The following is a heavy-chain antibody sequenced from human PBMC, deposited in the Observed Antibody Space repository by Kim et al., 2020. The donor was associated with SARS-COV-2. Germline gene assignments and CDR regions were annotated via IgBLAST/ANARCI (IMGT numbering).Heavy chain of an antibody. D-gene: IGHD4-17*01. J-gene: IGHJ4*02. Sequence: NYPPSFQGHVTISADKSISTAYLQWSSLKASDTAMYYCARLLRGSYFDYWGQGTLVTVSS. V-gene: IGHV5-10-1*01. CDR3: ARLLRGSYFDY.